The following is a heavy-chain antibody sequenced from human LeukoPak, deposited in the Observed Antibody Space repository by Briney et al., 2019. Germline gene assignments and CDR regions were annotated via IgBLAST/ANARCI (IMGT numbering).Heavy chain of an antibody. CDR1: GFTFDDYG. Sequence: GGSLRLSCAASGFTFDDYGMSWVRQAPGKGLEWVSGINWNGGSTGYADSVKGRFTISRDNAKNSLYLQVNSLRAEDTALYYCARDGYYDSSGGAFDIWGQGTMVTVSS. CDR3: ARDGYYDSSGGAFDI. J-gene: IGHJ3*02. CDR2: INWNGGST. D-gene: IGHD3-22*01. V-gene: IGHV3-20*04.